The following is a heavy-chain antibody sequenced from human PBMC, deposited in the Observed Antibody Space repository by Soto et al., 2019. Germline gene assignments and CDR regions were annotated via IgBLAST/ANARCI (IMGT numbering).Heavy chain of an antibody. V-gene: IGHV4-39*01. CDR2: IYYSGTT. J-gene: IGHJ4*02. CDR3: ATLGDYERSVLGY. Sequence: PSETLSLTCTVSGDSITSNSYFWAWIRQPPGKGLEWIGSIYYSGTTYYNPSLKSRVTISVDRSKNQFSLKLSSVTAADTAVYYCATLGDYERSVLGYWGQGTLVTVSS. D-gene: IGHD4-17*01. CDR1: GDSITSNSYF.